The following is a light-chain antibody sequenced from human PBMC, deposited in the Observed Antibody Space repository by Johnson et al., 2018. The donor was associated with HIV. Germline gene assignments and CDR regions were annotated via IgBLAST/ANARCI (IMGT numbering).Light chain of an antibody. CDR1: SSNIGNNY. V-gene: IGLV1-51*01. Sequence: QSVLTQPPSVSAAPGQKVTISCSGRSSNIGNNYVSWYQQLPGTAPKLLIYDNNKRPSGIPDRFSGSQSGTSATLGITGLQTGDEADYYCGTWDSSLSAGGVFGTGTKVTVL. CDR3: GTWDSSLSAGGV. J-gene: IGLJ1*01. CDR2: DNN.